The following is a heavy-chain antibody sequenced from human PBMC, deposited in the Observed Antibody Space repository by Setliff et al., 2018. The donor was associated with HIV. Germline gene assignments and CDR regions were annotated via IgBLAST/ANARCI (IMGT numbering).Heavy chain of an antibody. Sequence: GGSLRLSCAASGFTFSNAWMNWVRQAPGKGLEWVASISSSGDSKYFADSVKGRFTSSRDNSKKTMYLQMSSLRTEDTAVYFCVKGTTHDYNYGYTDYWGQGTLVTVSS. CDR2: ISSSGDSK. V-gene: IGHV3-21*04. CDR1: GFTFSNAW. J-gene: IGHJ4*02. D-gene: IGHD5-18*01. CDR3: VKGTTHDYNYGYTDY.